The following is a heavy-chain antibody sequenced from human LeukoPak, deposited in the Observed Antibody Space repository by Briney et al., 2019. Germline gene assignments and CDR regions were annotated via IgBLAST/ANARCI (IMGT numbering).Heavy chain of an antibody. J-gene: IGHJ4*02. CDR3: ARVGQQLARSYRFDY. D-gene: IGHD6-13*01. Sequence: LETLSLTRTVSGGSISSYYWSWIRQPPGKGLEWIGYIYYSGSTNYNPSLKSRVTISVDTCKNQFSLKLSSVTAADTAVYYCARVGQQLARSYRFDYWGQGTLVTVSS. V-gene: IGHV4-59*01. CDR1: GGSISSYY. CDR2: IYYSGST.